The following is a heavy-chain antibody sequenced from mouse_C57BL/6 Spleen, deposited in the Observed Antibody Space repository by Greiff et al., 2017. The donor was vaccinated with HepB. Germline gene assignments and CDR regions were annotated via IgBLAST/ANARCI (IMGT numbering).Heavy chain of an antibody. V-gene: IGHV1-82*01. CDR1: GYAFSSSW. Sequence: QVQLQQSGPELVKPGASVKISCKASGYAFSSSWMNWVKQRPGKGLEWIGRIYPGDGDTNYNGKFKGKATLTADKSSSTAYMQLSSLTSEDSAVYFCARSPSYSPYAMDYWGQGTSVTVSS. CDR2: IYPGDGDT. D-gene: IGHD2-12*01. CDR3: ARSPSYSPYAMDY. J-gene: IGHJ4*01.